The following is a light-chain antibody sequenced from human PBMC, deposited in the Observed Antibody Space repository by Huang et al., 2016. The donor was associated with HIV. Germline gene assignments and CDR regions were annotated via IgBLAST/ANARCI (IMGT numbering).Light chain of an antibody. J-gene: IGKJ4*01. CDR3: QQYDNWPPGLT. CDR2: STA. Sequence: EIMMTQSPATLSVSPGGRATLSCRASQNVRNDLAWYQQKTGQAPRLLIDSTATRASGIPARFTGSGSGTEFTLTISGLQSEDFAIYYCQQYDNWPPGLTFGGGTKVEI. CDR1: QNVRND. V-gene: IGKV3D-15*01.